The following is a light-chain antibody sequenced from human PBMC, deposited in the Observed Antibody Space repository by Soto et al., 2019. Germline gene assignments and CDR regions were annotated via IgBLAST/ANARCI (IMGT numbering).Light chain of an antibody. CDR2: GAS. J-gene: IGKJ4*01. V-gene: IGKV3-15*01. CDR3: QQVESYPST. Sequence: ETLMTQSPATLSVSPGERATLSCRASQSVNNNLAWYQQKLGQAPRVLIYGASTRATGIPARFTGSGSGTEFILTITSLQPEDFATYYCQQVESYPSTFGGGTKVDI. CDR1: QSVNNN.